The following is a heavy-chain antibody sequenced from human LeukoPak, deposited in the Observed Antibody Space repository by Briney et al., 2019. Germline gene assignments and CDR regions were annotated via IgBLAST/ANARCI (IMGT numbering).Heavy chain of an antibody. D-gene: IGHD5-18*01. CDR2: IIPIFGTA. CDR3: ARGTGTAMVNFDY. CDR1: GGTSSSYA. J-gene: IGHJ4*02. Sequence: SVKVSCKASGGTSSSYAISWVRQAPGQGLEWMGGIIPIFGTANYAQKFQGRVTITADESTSTAYMELSSLRSEDTAVYYCARGTGTAMVNFDYWGQGTLVTVSS. V-gene: IGHV1-69*01.